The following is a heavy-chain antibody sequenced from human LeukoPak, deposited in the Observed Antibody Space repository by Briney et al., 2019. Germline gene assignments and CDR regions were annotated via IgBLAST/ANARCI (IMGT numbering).Heavy chain of an antibody. CDR1: GGSISSYY. D-gene: IGHD4-17*01. Sequence: SETLFLTCTVSGGSISSYYWSWIRQPPGKGLEWIGYIYYSGSTNYNPSLKSRVTISVDTSKNQFSLKLSSVTAADTAVYYCARGLGVMVSVTRASFHFDYWGQGTLVTVSS. J-gene: IGHJ4*02. V-gene: IGHV4-59*01. CDR2: IYYSGST. CDR3: ARGLGVMVSVTRASFHFDY.